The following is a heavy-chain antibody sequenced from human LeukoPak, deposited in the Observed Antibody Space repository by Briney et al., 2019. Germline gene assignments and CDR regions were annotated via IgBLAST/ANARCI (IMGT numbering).Heavy chain of an antibody. CDR2: IGGTGGST. D-gene: IGHD6-6*01. V-gene: IGHV3-23*01. CDR3: LGSGYSSS. J-gene: IGHJ4*02. Sequence: GGSLRLSCAASGFTFSSYAINWVRQAPGKGLEWVSGIGGTGGSTHYADSVKGRFTISRDNSKNTLYLQMNSLRAEDTAVYYCLGSGYSSSWGQGTLVTVSS. CDR1: GFTFSSYA.